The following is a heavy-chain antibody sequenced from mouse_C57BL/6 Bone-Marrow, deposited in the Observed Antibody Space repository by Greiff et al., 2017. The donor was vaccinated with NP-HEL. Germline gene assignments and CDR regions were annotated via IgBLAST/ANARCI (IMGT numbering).Heavy chain of an antibody. CDR2: ISGGGGNT. Sequence: DVKLVESGGGLVKPGGSLKLSCAASGFTFSSYTMSWVRQTPEKRLEWVATISGGGGNTYYPDSVKGRFTISRDNAKNTLYLQMSSLRSEDTALYYCARYDYPPYYFDYWGQGTTLTVSS. CDR1: GFTFSSYT. J-gene: IGHJ2*01. D-gene: IGHD2-4*01. V-gene: IGHV5-9*01. CDR3: ARYDYPPYYFDY.